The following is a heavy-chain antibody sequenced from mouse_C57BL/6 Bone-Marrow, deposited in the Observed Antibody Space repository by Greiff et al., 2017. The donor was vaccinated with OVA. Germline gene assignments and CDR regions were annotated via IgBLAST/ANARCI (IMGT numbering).Heavy chain of an antibody. CDR2: IDPETGGT. CDR1: GYTFTDYE. CDR3: TRERVYYGSSYNFDY. V-gene: IGHV1-15*01. Sequence: VQLQQSGAELVRPGASVTLSCKASGYTFTDYEMHWVKQTPVHGLEWIGAIDPETGGTAYNQKFKGKAILTADKSSSTAYMELRSLTSEDSAVYYCTRERVYYGSSYNFDYWGQGTTLTVSS. D-gene: IGHD1-1*01. J-gene: IGHJ2*01.